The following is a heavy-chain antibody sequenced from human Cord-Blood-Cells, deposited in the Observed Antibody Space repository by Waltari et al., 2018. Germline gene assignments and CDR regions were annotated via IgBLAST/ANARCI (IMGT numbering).Heavy chain of an antibody. CDR1: GFTFSSCA. Sequence: QVRLVESGGGVVQPGGSLRLSCAASGFTFSSCAVPWVRQAPGKGLEWVAVISYDGSNKYYADAVKGRFTISRDNSKNTLYLQMNSLRAEDTAVYYCARDSSNYFDYWGQGTLVTVSS. D-gene: IGHD4-4*01. V-gene: IGHV3-30-3*01. CDR3: ARDSSNYFDY. CDR2: ISYDGSNK. J-gene: IGHJ4*02.